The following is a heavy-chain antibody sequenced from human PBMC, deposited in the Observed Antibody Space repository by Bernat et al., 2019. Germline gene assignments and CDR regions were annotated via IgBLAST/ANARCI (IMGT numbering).Heavy chain of an antibody. Sequence: QVQLQQWGAGLLKPSETLSLTCAVYGGSFSGYYWSWIRQPPGKGLEWIGEINHSGSTNYNPSRKSRVTISVDTAKNQFSMKLSSVTAADTAVYYCARAVVPAEGKHPPGHHYYYYMDVWGKGTTVTVSS. D-gene: IGHD2-2*01. CDR1: GGSFSGYY. CDR2: INHSGST. J-gene: IGHJ6*03. V-gene: IGHV4-34*01. CDR3: ARAVVPAEGKHPPGHHYYYYMDV.